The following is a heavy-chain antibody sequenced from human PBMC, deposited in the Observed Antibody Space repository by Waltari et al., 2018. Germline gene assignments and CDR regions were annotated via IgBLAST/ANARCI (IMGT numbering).Heavy chain of an antibody. CDR3: ARGGYSGYQRSNYYYGMDV. CDR1: GGSISSHY. V-gene: IGHV4-59*11. Sequence: QVQLQESGPGLVKPSETLSLTCTVSGGSISSHYWSWIRQPPGKGLGWVGYLYYSGRTNYNPSLKSRVTRSVDTSKNQFSLKLSAVTAADTAVYYGARGGYSGYQRSNYYYGMDVWGQGTTVTVSS. J-gene: IGHJ6*02. CDR2: LYYSGRT. D-gene: IGHD5-12*01.